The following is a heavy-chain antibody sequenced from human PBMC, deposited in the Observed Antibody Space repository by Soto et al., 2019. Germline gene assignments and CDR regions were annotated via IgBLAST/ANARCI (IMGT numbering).Heavy chain of an antibody. J-gene: IGHJ6*02. CDR2: IIPMFGTP. Sequence: ASVKVSCKAAAGTFRRYAMSWVRQAPGQGLEWMGGIIPMFGTPNYAQNFKGRLTITADESTRTAYMELSSLRSEDTAVYYCSRXVVAVIASGYQYYGMDSWGQGTTVTVSS. CDR3: SRXVVAVIASGYQYYGMDS. V-gene: IGHV1-69*13. D-gene: IGHD2-21*01. CDR1: AGTFRRYA.